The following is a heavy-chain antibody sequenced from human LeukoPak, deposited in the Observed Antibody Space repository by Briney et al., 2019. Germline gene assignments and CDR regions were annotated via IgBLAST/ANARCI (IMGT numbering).Heavy chain of an antibody. CDR1: GYTFTGYY. CDR2: INPNSGGT. V-gene: IGHV1-2*02. D-gene: IGHD3-10*01. Sequence: GASVKVSCKASGYTFTGYYMHWVRQAPGQGLEWMGWINPNSGGTNYAQKFQGRVTMTRDTSISTAYMELSRLRSDDTAVYYCARVLAPYGSGSRNNDAFDIWAKGQWSPSLQ. J-gene: IGHJ3*02. CDR3: ARVLAPYGSGSRNNDAFDI.